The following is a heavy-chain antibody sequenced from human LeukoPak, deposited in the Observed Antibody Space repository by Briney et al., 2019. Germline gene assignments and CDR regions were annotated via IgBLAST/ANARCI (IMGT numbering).Heavy chain of an antibody. CDR1: GGTFSSYA. D-gene: IGHD1-26*01. CDR3: ARDFVVGATSVLDY. J-gene: IGHJ4*02. Sequence: ASVKVSCKASGGTFSSYAISWVRQAPGQGLEWMGGIIPIFGTANYAQKFQGRVTITADESTSTAYMELSSLRSEDTAVYYCARDFVVGATSVLDYWGQGTLVTVSS. CDR2: IIPIFGTA. V-gene: IGHV1-69*13.